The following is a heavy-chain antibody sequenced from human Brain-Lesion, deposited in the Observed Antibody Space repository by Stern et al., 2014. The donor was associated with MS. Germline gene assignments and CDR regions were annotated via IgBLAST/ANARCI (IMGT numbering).Heavy chain of an antibody. V-gene: IGHV4-61*02. Sequence: VQLVESGPGLVKPSQTLSLTCTVSGGSISRGSDYWSWIRQPVGKGLEWIGRMHPSGSAFSTPSPKSRVTIPTETSNKHFLLEINSATAADTAIYYCASGYRIFDYWGQGILVTVSS. CDR1: GGSISRGSDY. J-gene: IGHJ4*02. CDR3: ASGYRIFDY. D-gene: IGHD5-18*01. CDR2: MHPSGSA.